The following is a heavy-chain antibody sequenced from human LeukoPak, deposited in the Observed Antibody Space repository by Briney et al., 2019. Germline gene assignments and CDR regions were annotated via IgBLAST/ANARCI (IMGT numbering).Heavy chain of an antibody. D-gene: IGHD1-26*01. CDR2: IRYDGSNK. J-gene: IGHJ4*02. V-gene: IGHV3-30*02. CDR1: GFTFSSYG. CDR3: AKPGIVGATKGSYFDY. Sequence: GGSLRLSCAASGFTFSSYGMHWVRQAPGKGLEWVAFIRYDGSNKYYADSVKGRFTISRDNSKNTLYLQINSLRAEDTAVYYCAKPGIVGATKGSYFDYWGQGTLVTVSS.